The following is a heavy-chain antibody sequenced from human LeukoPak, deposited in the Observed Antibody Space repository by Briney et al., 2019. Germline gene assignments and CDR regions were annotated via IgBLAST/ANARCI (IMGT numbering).Heavy chain of an antibody. J-gene: IGHJ3*01. CDR3: AKNPNAYGAFDV. Sequence: GGSLRLSCAASGFTFSSYAMSWVRQAPGKGLEWVSAISGSGGSTYYVDSVKGRFTISRDNSKNTLYLQINSLRAEDTAVYYCAKNPNAYGAFDVWGLGTMVTVSS. CDR2: ISGSGGST. V-gene: IGHV3-23*01. D-gene: IGHD4-17*01. CDR1: GFTFSSYA.